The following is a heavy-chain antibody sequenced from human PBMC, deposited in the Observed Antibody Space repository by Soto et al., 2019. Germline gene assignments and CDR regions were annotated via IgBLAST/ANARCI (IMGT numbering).Heavy chain of an antibody. V-gene: IGHV3-30*18. D-gene: IGHD2-15*01. CDR1: GFTFRSYG. CDR2: VSYDGSNK. CDR3: AKGQKMTARSDFDS. Sequence: QVQLVESGGGVVQPGRSLRISCEASGFTFRSYGMHWVRQAPGKGLEWVAVVSYDGSNKLYAASVKERFIISRDNSKNKVNQQINSLKAEDAALYYCAKGQKMTARSDFDSWGKGTLVTVSS. J-gene: IGHJ4*02.